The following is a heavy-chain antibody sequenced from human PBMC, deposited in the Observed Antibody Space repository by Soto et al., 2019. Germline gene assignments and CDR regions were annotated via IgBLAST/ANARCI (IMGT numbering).Heavy chain of an antibody. J-gene: IGHJ4*02. V-gene: IGHV3-23*01. CDR2: SSSTGDSS. Sequence: GGSLRLSCAASGFTLSSYAMSWVRQAPGKGQEWVSASSSTGDSSYYAYSVKGRFTISRDNSKNMLYLQMNSLRVEDTALFYFARDGIGGTAFRGFLDYWGQGTLVTVSS. D-gene: IGHD1-1*01. CDR3: ARDGIGGTAFRGFLDY. CDR1: GFTLSSYA.